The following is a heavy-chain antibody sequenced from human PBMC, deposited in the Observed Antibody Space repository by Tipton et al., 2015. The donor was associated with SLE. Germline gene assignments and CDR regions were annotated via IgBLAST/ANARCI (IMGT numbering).Heavy chain of an antibody. CDR1: GVSMTGFYY. D-gene: IGHD3-10*01. J-gene: IGHJ4*02. CDR3: ARAREYNSGSYYFDY. CDR2: IYASASGIT. V-gene: IGHV4-4*07. Sequence: TLSLTCSVSGVSMTGFYYWIWIRQPAGKGLEWIGRIYASASGITNYNPPLWSRVTMSVDTSKNQFSLRLTSMTAADTAMYYCARAREYNSGSYYFDYWGQGSLVTVSS.